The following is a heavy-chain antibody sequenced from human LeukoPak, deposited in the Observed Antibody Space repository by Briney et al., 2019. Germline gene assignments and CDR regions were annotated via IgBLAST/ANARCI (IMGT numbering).Heavy chain of an antibody. CDR1: GGSISSYY. Sequence: SETLSLTCTVSGGSISSYYWSWIRQPAGKGLEWIGRIYTSGSTNYNPSLKSRVTISVDKSKNQFSLKLSSVTAADTAVYYCARVLSYYGSSGYLNYYYMDVWGKGTTVTVSS. CDR3: ARVLSYYGSSGYLNYYYMDV. D-gene: IGHD3-22*01. J-gene: IGHJ6*03. CDR2: IYTSGST. V-gene: IGHV4-4*07.